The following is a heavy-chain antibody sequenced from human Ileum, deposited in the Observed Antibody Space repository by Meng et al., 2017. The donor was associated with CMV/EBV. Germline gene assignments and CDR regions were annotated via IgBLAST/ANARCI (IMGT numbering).Heavy chain of an antibody. CDR3: ARKVGGGYFFDY. CDR1: GFNVNVYA. V-gene: IGHV3-23*01. Sequence: CAASGFNVNVYAMNCGRQAPGKGLEWVSGIYVKGAGTFYADSVKDRFIISRDDSENRLYLHMNNLRAEDTAVYYCARKVGGGYFFDYWGQGTLVTVSS. D-gene: IGHD1-26*01. J-gene: IGHJ4*02. CDR2: IYVKGAGT.